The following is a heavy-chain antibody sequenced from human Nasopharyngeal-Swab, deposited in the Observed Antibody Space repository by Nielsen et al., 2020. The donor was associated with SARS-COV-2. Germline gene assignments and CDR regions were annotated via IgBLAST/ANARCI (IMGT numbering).Heavy chain of an antibody. CDR2: ISGSGGST. D-gene: IGHD3-10*01. CDR3: AKDSWFYHYYGPGEEDY. V-gene: IGHV3-23*01. CDR1: GFTFSSYA. Sequence: GESLKISCAASGFTFSSYAMSWVRQAPGKGLEWVSAISGSGGSTYYADSVKGRFTISRDNSKNTLYLQMNSLRAEDTAVYYCAKDSWFYHYYGPGEEDYWGQGTLVTVSS. J-gene: IGHJ4*02.